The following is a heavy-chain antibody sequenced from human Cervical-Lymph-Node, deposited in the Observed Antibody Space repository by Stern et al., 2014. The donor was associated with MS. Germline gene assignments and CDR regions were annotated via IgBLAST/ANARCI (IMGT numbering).Heavy chain of an antibody. V-gene: IGHV1-18*01. J-gene: IGHJ5*02. D-gene: IGHD2-15*01. Sequence: DQLVESGAEVKKPGASVKVSCKASGYTFPNHGISWVRQAPGQGLEWMGWINTYTGDTHYAQKFQGRVTMTTDTSTTTAYMELRSLRSDDTAVYYCARDVVIVVALHNWFDPWGQGTLVTVSS. CDR1: GYTFPNHG. CDR3: ARDVVIVVALHNWFDP. CDR2: INTYTGDT.